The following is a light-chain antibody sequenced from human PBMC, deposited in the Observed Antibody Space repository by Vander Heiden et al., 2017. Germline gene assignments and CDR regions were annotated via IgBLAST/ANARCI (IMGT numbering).Light chain of an antibody. CDR2: AAS. Sequence: QITQAPSSLSASVGDRVTITCRASQSISSYLNWYQQKPGKAPKLLIYAASSLQSGVPSRFSGSGSGTDFTLTISSLQPEDFATYYCQQSYSTPRTFGQGTKLEIK. J-gene: IGKJ2*01. V-gene: IGKV1-39*01. CDR3: QQSYSTPRT. CDR1: QSISSY.